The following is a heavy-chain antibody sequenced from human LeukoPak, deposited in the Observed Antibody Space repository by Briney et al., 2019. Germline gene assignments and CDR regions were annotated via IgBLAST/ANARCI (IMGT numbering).Heavy chain of an antibody. J-gene: IGHJ6*02. CDR1: GGSIRSGDYS. V-gene: IGHV4-31*03. Sequence: SETLSLTCTVPGGSIRSGDYSWNWIRQHPGKGLEWFGYIYYSGRTYYNPSLTSRVTMSVDTSKNQFSLKLSSVTAADTAIYYCARDHTETSSLNFRNYYYYGMDIWGQGTTVIVSS. CDR3: ARDHTETSSLNFRNYYYYGMDI. CDR2: IYYSGRT. D-gene: IGHD4-4*01.